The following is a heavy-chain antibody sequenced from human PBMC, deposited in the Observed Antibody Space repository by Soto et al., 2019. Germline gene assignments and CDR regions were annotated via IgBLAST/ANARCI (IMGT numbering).Heavy chain of an antibody. J-gene: IGHJ5*02. CDR2: IYPSDSYT. Sequence: GESLKISGKGCGYSFTRYRISWVRQMPGKGLEWMGRIYPSDSYTDYSPYFQGHVTSSADKSIITAYLQWSILKGSDPAMYYCARLSFSGLGWFDPWGKGTLFTVSS. CDR1: GYSFTRYR. D-gene: IGHD3-16*01. CDR3: ARLSFSGLGWFDP. V-gene: IGHV5-10-1*01.